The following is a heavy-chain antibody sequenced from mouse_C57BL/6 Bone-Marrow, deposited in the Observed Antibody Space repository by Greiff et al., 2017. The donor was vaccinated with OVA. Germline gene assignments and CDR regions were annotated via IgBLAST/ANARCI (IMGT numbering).Heavy chain of an antibody. CDR1: GYTFTSYW. D-gene: IGHD2-3*01. CDR3: ARGLLPYYYAMDY. V-gene: IGHV1-55*01. Sequence: QVQLQQPGAELVKPGASVKMSCKASGYTFTSYWITWVKQRPGQGLEWIGDIYPGSGSTTYNEKFKSKATLTVDTSSSTAYMQLSSLTSEDSAVYYCARGLLPYYYAMDYWGQGTSVTVSS. CDR2: IYPGSGST. J-gene: IGHJ4*01.